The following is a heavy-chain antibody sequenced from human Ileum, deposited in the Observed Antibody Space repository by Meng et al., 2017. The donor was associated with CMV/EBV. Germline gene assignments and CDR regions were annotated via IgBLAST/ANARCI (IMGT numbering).Heavy chain of an antibody. V-gene: IGHV4-39*07. CDR3: VRASITMIDY. J-gene: IGHJ4*02. D-gene: IGHD3-22*01. CDR1: GDSYSSGDYF. CDR2: ITYSGTT. Sequence: QVEVPGSGPGLGMPSDTLSLLCTGSGDSYSSGDYFWGWIRQPPKGLEWVASITYSGTTYYNPSLKSRVTMSVDTSKNQFSLKLNSVTAADTAVYYCVRASITMIDYWGQGTLVTVSS.